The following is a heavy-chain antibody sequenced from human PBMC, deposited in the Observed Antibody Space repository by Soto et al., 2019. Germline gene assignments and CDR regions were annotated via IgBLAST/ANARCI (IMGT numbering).Heavy chain of an antibody. CDR3: ARDPGIAAAGTVGYFDY. D-gene: IGHD6-13*01. CDR2: IKQDGSEK. V-gene: IGHV3-7*01. Sequence: EVQLVESGGGWVQPGGSLRLSCAASGFTFSSYWMSWVRQAPGKGLEWVAYIKQDGSEKHYVDSVKGRFTISRDNAKNSLYLEMNRMRAEDTAVYYCARDPGIAAAGTVGYFDYWGQGTLVTVSS. CDR1: GFTFSSYW. J-gene: IGHJ4*02.